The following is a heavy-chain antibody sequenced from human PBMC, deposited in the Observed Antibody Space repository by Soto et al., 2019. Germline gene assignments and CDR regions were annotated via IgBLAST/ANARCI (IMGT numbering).Heavy chain of an antibody. D-gene: IGHD6-19*01. CDR3: ARDPSPYTSGWYGIDF. Sequence: GGSLRLSCPASGFMFSAYAMLWVRQAPGKGLEWVAAISYDGTNKYYADSIKGRFTISRDNSANTLFLQVNSLRREDTAMYYCARDPSPYTSGWYGIDFWGHGTLVTVSS. CDR1: GFMFSAYA. CDR2: ISYDGTNK. V-gene: IGHV3-30*04. J-gene: IGHJ4*01.